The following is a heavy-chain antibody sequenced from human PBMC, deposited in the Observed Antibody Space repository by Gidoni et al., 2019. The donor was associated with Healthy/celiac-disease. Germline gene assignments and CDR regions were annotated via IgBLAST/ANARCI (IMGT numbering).Heavy chain of an antibody. D-gene: IGHD6-6*01. J-gene: IGHJ2*01. V-gene: IGHV4-34*01. Sequence: GLEWIGEINHSGSTNYNPSLKSRVTISVDTSKNQFSLKLSSVTAADTAVYYCARGGGSIAARRYFDLWGRGTLVTVSS. CDR2: INHSGST. CDR3: ARGGGSIAARRYFDL.